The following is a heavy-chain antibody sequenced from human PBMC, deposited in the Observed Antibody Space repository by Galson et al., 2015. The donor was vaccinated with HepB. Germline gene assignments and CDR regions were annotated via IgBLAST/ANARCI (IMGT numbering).Heavy chain of an antibody. V-gene: IGHV1-69*04. D-gene: IGHD2-2*02. CDR3: ARDWRDIVVVPAAIIWFDP. Sequence: SVKVSCKASGGTFSSYAISWVRQAPGQGLEWMGRIIPILGIANYAQKFQGRVTITADKSTSTAYMELSSLRSEDTAVYYCARDWRDIVVVPAAIIWFDPWGQGTLVTVSS. CDR2: IIPILGIA. CDR1: GGTFSSYA. J-gene: IGHJ5*02.